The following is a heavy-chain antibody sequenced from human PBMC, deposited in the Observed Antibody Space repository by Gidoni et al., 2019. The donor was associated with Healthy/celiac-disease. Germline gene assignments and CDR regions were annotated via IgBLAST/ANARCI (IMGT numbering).Heavy chain of an antibody. CDR2: IYYSGST. Sequence: QVQLQESGPGLVKPSETLSLTCTVSGGSISSYYWSWIRQPPGKGLEWIGYIYYSGSTNYNPSLKSRVTISVDTSKNQFSLKLSSVTAADTAVYYCARSPLWFGEFSSFDPWGQGTLVTVSS. CDR3: ARSPLWFGEFSSFDP. J-gene: IGHJ5*02. CDR1: GGSISSYY. D-gene: IGHD3-10*01. V-gene: IGHV4-59*01.